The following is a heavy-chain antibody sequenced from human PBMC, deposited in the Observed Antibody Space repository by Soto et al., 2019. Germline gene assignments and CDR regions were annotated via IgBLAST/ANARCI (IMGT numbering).Heavy chain of an antibody. V-gene: IGHV4-31*03. CDR3: ARVSTGATYYFDS. CDR1: GGSISTSGYY. Sequence: QVQLQESGPGLVKPSQTLSLTCTVSGGSISTSGYYWSWIRQHPGKGLEWIGYIYYSGTTYYNSSLKSRISISVDTSKNEFSLKLSSVTAADTAVYFCARVSTGATYYFDSWGQGTLVTVSS. D-gene: IGHD7-27*01. J-gene: IGHJ4*02. CDR2: IYYSGTT.